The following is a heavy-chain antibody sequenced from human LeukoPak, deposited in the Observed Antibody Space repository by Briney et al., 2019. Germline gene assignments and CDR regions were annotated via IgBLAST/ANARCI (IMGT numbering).Heavy chain of an antibody. CDR1: GGSISSYY. CDR2: IHYTGST. CDR3: ARGGYYGSGNDFRFDL. J-gene: IGHJ5*02. V-gene: IGHV4-59*01. Sequence: SETLSLTCTVSGGSISSYYWSWIRQSPGKGLECIGYIHYTGSTNYNPSLKSRITISVETSKNQFSLKLKSVTAADTAVYYCARGGYYGSGNDFRFDLWGQGTLVTVSS. D-gene: IGHD3-10*01.